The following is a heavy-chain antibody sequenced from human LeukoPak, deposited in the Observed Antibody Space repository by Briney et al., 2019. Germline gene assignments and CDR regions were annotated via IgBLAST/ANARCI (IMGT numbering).Heavy chain of an antibody. CDR2: INHSGST. CDR1: GGSFSGYY. V-gene: IGHV4-34*01. J-gene: IGHJ4*02. Sequence: TSETLSLTCAVYGGSFSGYYWSWIRQPPGKGLEWIGEINHSGSTNYNPSLKSRVTISVDTSKNQFSLKLSSVTAADTAVYYCARGRLGSGSYSDYWGQGTLVTVSS. CDR3: ARGRLGSGSYSDY. D-gene: IGHD3-10*01.